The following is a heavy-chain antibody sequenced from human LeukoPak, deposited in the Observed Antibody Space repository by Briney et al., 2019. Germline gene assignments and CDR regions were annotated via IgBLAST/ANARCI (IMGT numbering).Heavy chain of an antibody. CDR2: TYYSGST. CDR3: ASIAGYFDQCFDY. Sequence: SETLSLTCTVSAGSISSSSYYWGWIRQPPGKGLEWIGRTYYSGSTYYNPSLKSRVTISVDTSKNQFSLKLSSVTAADTAVYYCASIAGYFDQCFDYWGQGTLVPVSS. V-gene: IGHV4-39*01. CDR1: AGSISSSSYY. J-gene: IGHJ4*02. D-gene: IGHD6-13*01.